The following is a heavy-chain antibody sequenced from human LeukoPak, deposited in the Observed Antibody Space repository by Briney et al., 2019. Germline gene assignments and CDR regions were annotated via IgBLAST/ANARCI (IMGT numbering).Heavy chain of an antibody. V-gene: IGHV3-21*01. CDR1: GFTFSSYS. CDR2: ISSSSSYI. J-gene: IGHJ4*02. CDR3: ASPYSSRWYELCY. Sequence: GGSLRLSCAASGFTFSSYSMNWVRQAPGKGLEWVSSISSSSSYIYYADSVKGRFTTSRDNAKNSLYLQMNSLRAEDTAVYYCASPYSSRWYELCYWGQGTLVTVSS. D-gene: IGHD6-13*01.